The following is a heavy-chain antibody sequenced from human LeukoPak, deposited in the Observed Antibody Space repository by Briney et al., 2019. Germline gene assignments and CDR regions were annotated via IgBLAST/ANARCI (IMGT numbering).Heavy chain of an antibody. V-gene: IGHV1-8*01. J-gene: IGHJ1*01. Sequence: ASVKVSCKASGYTFTNFDISWVRQAAGQRLEWMGWMNPNSGSTGYAQKFKGRVTMTGNTSINTAYMELSSLRSEDTAVYYCARGLRDSSGREYFKEWGQGTLVTVSS. D-gene: IGHD6-19*01. CDR1: GYTFTNFD. CDR3: ARGLRDSSGREYFKE. CDR2: MNPNSGST.